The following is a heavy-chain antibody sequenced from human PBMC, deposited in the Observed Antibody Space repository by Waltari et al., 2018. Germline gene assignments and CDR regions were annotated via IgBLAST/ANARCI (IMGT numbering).Heavy chain of an antibody. CDR2: INDKTHDP. CDR3: AKGGGSWAFFDS. D-gene: IGHD1-26*01. CDR1: GSSFGDVS. Sequence: EVHLLESGGGLIQPGGSLRRSCAAYGSSFGDVSMAWVRQSPGKGLEWVATINDKTHDPYYAESVKGRFTLSRDNSANSLFLQMTDLRGDDTALYYCAKGGGSWAFFDSWGQGTLVAVSS. J-gene: IGHJ4*02. V-gene: IGHV3-23*01.